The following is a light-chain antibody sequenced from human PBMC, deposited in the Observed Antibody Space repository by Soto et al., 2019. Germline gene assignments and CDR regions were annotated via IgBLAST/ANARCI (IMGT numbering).Light chain of an antibody. Sequence: DIQMTQSPPSLSASVGDRVTITCRASQSISTYLNWFQHKQGKAPKVLIYGASNLQSGVPSRFSGGGSGTDFTLTISSLQPEDFATYYCQQSYSSRWTFGQGTKVEVK. CDR3: QQSYSSRWT. J-gene: IGKJ1*01. CDR2: GAS. CDR1: QSISTY. V-gene: IGKV1-39*01.